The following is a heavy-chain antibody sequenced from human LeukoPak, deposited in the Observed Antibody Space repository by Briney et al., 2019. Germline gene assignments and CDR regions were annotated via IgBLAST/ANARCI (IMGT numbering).Heavy chain of an antibody. J-gene: IGHJ4*02. V-gene: IGHV4-34*01. D-gene: IGHD6-13*01. CDR1: GGSFSGYY. CDR3: ARGGGLYSSSWYPHYYFDY. CDR2: INHSGST. Sequence: PSETLSLTCAVYGGSFSGYYWSWIRRPPGKGLEWIGEINHSGSTNYNPSLKSRVTISVDTSKNQFSLKLSSVTAADTAVYYCARGGGLYSSSWYPHYYFDYWGQGTLVTVSS.